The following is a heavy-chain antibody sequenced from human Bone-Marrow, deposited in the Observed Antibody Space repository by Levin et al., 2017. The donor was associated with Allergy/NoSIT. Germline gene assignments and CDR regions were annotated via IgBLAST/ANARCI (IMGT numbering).Heavy chain of an antibody. J-gene: IGHJ4*02. Sequence: SQTLSLTCTVSGASITTGIYYWGWIRQPPGKGLEWIGSIYYSGNTYYNPSLKSRVTISVDTSKNQFSLNLNSVTAADTAKYFCTRVAGSSSPFDYWGQGTLVTVSA. D-gene: IGHD6-6*01. CDR2: IYYSGNT. CDR3: TRVAGSSSPFDY. V-gene: IGHV4-39*07. CDR1: GASITTGIYY.